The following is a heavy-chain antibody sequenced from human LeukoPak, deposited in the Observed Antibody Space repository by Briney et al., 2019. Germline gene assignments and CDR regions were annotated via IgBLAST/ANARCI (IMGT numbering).Heavy chain of an antibody. CDR2: IIPIFGTA. CDR1: GYTFTGYY. CDR3: ARGNYDSSGYSL. D-gene: IGHD3-22*01. V-gene: IGHV1-69*05. Sequence: SVKVSCKASGYTFTGYYMHWVRQAPGQGLEWMGGIIPIFGTANYAQKFQGRVTITTDESTSTAYMELSSLRSEDTAVYYCARGNYDSSGYSLWGQGTLVTVSS. J-gene: IGHJ4*02.